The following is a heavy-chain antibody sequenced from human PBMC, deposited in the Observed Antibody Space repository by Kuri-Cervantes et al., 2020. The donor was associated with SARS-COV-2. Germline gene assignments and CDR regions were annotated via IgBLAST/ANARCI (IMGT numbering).Heavy chain of an antibody. V-gene: IGHV1-18*01. CDR3: ARDRGSSGWSWVYYYYGMDV. CDR1: GYTFTSYG. CDR2: MNPNSGNT. J-gene: IGHJ6*02. Sequence: ASVKVSCKASGYTFTSYGISWVRQATGQGLEWMGWMNPNSGNTGYAQKLQGRVTMTTDTSTSTAYMELRSLRSDDTAVYYCARDRGSSGWSWVYYYYGMDVWGQGTTVTVSS. D-gene: IGHD6-19*01.